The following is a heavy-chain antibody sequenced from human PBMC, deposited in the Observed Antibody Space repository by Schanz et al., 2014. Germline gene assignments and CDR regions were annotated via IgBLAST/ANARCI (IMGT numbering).Heavy chain of an antibody. Sequence: EVQLVESGGGLVQPGGSLRLSCAASGFTFNNYDMNWVRLVPGKGLECVSGISGGGGSAYYADSVKGRFTISRDNSKNXLYLQMSSLRAEDTAVYYCAKVWGSDYFYPFDYWGQGTLVTVSS. V-gene: IGHV3-23*04. CDR2: ISGGGGSA. J-gene: IGHJ4*02. D-gene: IGHD3-22*01. CDR1: GFTFNNYD. CDR3: AKVWGSDYFYPFDY.